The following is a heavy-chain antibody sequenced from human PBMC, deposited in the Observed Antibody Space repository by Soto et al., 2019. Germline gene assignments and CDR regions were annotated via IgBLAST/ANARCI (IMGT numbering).Heavy chain of an antibody. CDR1: GFTFSSYA. Sequence: GGSLRLSCAASGFTFSSYAMHWVRQAPGKGLEWVAVISYDGSNKYYADSVKGRFTISRDNSKNTLYLQMNSLRAEDTAVYYCARGLDYDILTGPRPYGMDVWGQGTTVTVSS. CDR2: ISYDGSNK. CDR3: ARGLDYDILTGPRPYGMDV. V-gene: IGHV3-30-3*01. D-gene: IGHD3-9*01. J-gene: IGHJ6*02.